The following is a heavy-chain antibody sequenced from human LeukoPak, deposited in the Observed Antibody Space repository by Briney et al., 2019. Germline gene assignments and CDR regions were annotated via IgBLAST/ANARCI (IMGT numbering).Heavy chain of an antibody. J-gene: IGHJ4*02. Sequence: GGSLRLSCAASGFTFSTYAMHWVRQAPGKGLEWVAVISYDGSNKYYADSVKGRFTISRDNSKNTLYLQMNSLRAEDTAVYYCARDRCDSSGYYCWYFDYWGQGTLITVSS. CDR3: ARDRCDSSGYYCWYFDY. CDR2: ISYDGSNK. V-gene: IGHV3-30-3*01. D-gene: IGHD3-22*01. CDR1: GFTFSTYA.